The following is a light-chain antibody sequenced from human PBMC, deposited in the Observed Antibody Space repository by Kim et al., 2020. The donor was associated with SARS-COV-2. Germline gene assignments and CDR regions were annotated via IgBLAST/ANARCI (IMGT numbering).Light chain of an antibody. CDR1: QSVSSN. V-gene: IGKV3-15*01. J-gene: IGKJ4*01. CDR2: GAS. Sequence: VSPGERATLSCRASQSVSSNLAWYSQRPGQPPRLLIYGASTRATGIQARFSGSGSGTEFTLTISSLQSEDLALYYCQQYNNWPLTFGGGTKVDIK. CDR3: QQYNNWPLT.